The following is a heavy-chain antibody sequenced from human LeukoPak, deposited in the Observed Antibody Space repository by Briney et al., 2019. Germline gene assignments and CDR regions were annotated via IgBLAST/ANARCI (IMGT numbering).Heavy chain of an antibody. CDR1: GYTFTNYA. V-gene: IGHV1-3*01. D-gene: IGHD5-18*01. Sequence: GASVKVSCKASGYTFTNYAIHWVRQAPGQRLEWMGWISAGNGNTQYSQNFQARVTITRGTSASTAYMELGSLISEDTAVYYCARSTWLQRSYYLDYWGQGTLVTVSS. CDR3: ARSTWLQRSYYLDY. CDR2: ISAGNGNT. J-gene: IGHJ4*02.